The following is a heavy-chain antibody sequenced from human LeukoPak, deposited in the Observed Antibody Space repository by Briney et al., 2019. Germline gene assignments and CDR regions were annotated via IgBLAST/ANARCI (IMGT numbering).Heavy chain of an antibody. J-gene: IGHJ6*03. Sequence: AGGSLRLSCAASGFTFSSYAMSWVRQAPGKGLEWVSAISGSGGSTYYADSVKGRFTISRDNSKNTLYLQMNSLRAEDTAVYYCAKVMKGSERLTMVRGVIIKTAGLYXMDVXXKGTTVTVSS. V-gene: IGHV3-23*01. D-gene: IGHD3-10*01. CDR1: GFTFSSYA. CDR2: ISGSGGST. CDR3: AKVMKGSERLTMVRGVIIKTAGLYXMDV.